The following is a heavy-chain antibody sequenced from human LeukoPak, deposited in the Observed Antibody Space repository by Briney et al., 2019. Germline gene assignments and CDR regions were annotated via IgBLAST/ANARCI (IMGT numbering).Heavy chain of an antibody. J-gene: IGHJ6*03. CDR2: ISSDNGIP. D-gene: IGHD2-15*01. Sequence: GASVRVSCTASGYSINRFGVTWVRQAPGQGLEWIGWISSDNGIPRYADKFQGRVTLTTDTSKTTTYMELRSLRSDDSAVYFCANVAKGRYFFYYMDVWGKGTTVTVSS. CDR1: GYSINRFG. CDR3: ANVAKGRYFFYYMDV. V-gene: IGHV1-18*01.